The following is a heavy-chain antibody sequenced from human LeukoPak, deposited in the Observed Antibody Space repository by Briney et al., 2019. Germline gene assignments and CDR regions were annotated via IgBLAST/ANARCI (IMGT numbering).Heavy chain of an antibody. Sequence: ASVKVSCKASGGTFSTYGISWVRQAPGQGLEWMGWINPNSGGTNYAQKFQGRVTMTRDTSISTAYMELSRLRSDDTAVYYCARDATDYGSGSYACDYWGQGTLVTVSS. CDR2: INPNSGGT. CDR1: GGTFSTYG. V-gene: IGHV1-2*02. D-gene: IGHD3-10*01. CDR3: ARDATDYGSGSYACDY. J-gene: IGHJ4*02.